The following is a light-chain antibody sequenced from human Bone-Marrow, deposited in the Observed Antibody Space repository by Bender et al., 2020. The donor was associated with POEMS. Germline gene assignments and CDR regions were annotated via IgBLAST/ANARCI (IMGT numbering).Light chain of an antibody. J-gene: IGLJ3*02. CDR1: SSNIGAHA. V-gene: IGLV1-44*01. CDR2: SSH. Sequence: QSVLTQPPSASGTPGQRVTISCSGGSSNIGAHAANWYQHLPGTAPNLLIYSSHRRPSEVPDRFSGSRSGTSASLAISGLQSEDEADYYCAVWDDSLNGWVFGGGTKLTVL. CDR3: AVWDDSLNGWV.